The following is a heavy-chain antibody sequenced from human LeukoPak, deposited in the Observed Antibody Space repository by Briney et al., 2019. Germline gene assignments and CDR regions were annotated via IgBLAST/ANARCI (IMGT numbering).Heavy chain of an antibody. CDR1: GGPISSSSYY. J-gene: IGHJ4*02. CDR2: IYYSRST. Sequence: PSETLSLTCTVSGGPISSSSYYWGWIRQPPGKGLEWTGSIYYSRSTYYNPSLKTRVTISVDPSKNQFSLKLSSVTAADTAVYYCARTPPSPLRQWLVPGVFDYWGQGTLVTVSS. CDR3: ARTPPSPLRQWLVPGVFDY. D-gene: IGHD6-19*01. V-gene: IGHV4-39*01.